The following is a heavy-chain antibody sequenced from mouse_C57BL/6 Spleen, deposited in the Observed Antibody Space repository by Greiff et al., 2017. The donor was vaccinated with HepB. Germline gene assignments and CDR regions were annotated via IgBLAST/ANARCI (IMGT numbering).Heavy chain of an antibody. D-gene: IGHD1-1*01. Sequence: EVKLVESGGGLVKPGGSLKLSCAASGFTFSDYGMHWVRQAPEKGLEWVAYISSGSSTIYYADTVKGRFTISRDNAKNTLFLQMTSLRSEDTAMYYCARDYYGSSPYWYFDVWGTWTTVTVSS. CDR3: ARDYYGSSPYWYFDV. CDR1: GFTFSDYG. V-gene: IGHV5-17*01. J-gene: IGHJ1*03. CDR2: ISSGSSTI.